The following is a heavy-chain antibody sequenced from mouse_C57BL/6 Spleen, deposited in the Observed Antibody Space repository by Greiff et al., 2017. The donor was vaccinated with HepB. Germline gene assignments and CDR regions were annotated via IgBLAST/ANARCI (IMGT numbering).Heavy chain of an antibody. CDR2: ISGGGGNT. V-gene: IGHV5-9*01. CDR1: GFTFSSYT. D-gene: IGHD1-1*01. CDR3: ARAYGGSSSWLAY. J-gene: IGHJ3*01. Sequence: EVKLVESGGGLVKPGGSLKLSCAASGFTFSSYTMSWVRQTPEKRLEWVATISGGGGNTYYPDSVKGRVTISRDNAKNTLYLQMSSLRSEDTALYYCARAYGGSSSWLAYWGQGTRVTVSA.